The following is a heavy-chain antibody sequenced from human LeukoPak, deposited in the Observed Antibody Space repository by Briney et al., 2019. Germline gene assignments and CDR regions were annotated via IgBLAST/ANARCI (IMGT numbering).Heavy chain of an antibody. CDR1: GFTVSSNY. CDR2: IYRGGGA. V-gene: IGHV3-53*01. J-gene: IGHJ4*02. Sequence: PGGSLGLSCAASGFTVSSNYMTWVRQAPGKGLEWVSVIYRGGGAYYADSVKGRFTISRDNSKNTLYLQMNSLRVEDTAVYFCARDEDEYGGKDWGQGTLVTVSS. CDR3: ARDEDEYGGKD. D-gene: IGHD4-23*01.